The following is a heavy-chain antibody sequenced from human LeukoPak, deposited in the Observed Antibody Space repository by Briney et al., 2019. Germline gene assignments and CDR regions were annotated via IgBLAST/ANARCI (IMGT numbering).Heavy chain of an antibody. J-gene: IGHJ6*03. Sequence: GASVKVSCKASGYTFTGYYMHWVRQAPGQGLEWMGWINPNSGGTNYAQKFQGRVTMTRDTSISTAYMELSRLRSDDTAVYYCARMYSSGSDSHYYYYCYMDVWGKGTTVTVSS. CDR1: GYTFTGYY. CDR2: INPNSGGT. V-gene: IGHV1-2*02. D-gene: IGHD6-19*01. CDR3: ARMYSSGSDSHYYYYCYMDV.